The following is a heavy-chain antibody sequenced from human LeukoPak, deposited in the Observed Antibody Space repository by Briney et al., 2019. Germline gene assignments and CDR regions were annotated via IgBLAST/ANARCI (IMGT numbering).Heavy chain of an antibody. Sequence: ASVKVSCKASGYTFTSYAMHWVRQAPGQRLEWMGWINAGNGNTKYSQKFQGRVTITGDTSASTAYMELSSLRSEDTAVYYCARDLVLRFLEWPRENWFDPWGQGTLVTVSS. J-gene: IGHJ5*02. V-gene: IGHV1-3*01. CDR2: INAGNGNT. CDR3: ARDLVLRFLEWPRENWFDP. D-gene: IGHD3-3*01. CDR1: GYTFTSYA.